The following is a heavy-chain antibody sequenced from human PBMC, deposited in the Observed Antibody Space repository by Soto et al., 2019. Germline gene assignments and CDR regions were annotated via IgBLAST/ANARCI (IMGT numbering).Heavy chain of an antibody. V-gene: IGHV3-7*01. J-gene: IGHJ6*02. CDR3: ARDPNIVLVPAALRSYYYYYGMDV. CDR1: GFTFSSYW. Sequence: EVQLVESGGGLVQPGGSLRLSCAASGFTFSSYWMSWVRQAPGKGLEWVANMKQDGSEKYYVDSVKGRFTISRDNAKNSLYLQMNSLRAEDTAVYYCARDPNIVLVPAALRSYYYYYGMDVWGQGTTVTVSS. D-gene: IGHD2-2*01. CDR2: MKQDGSEK.